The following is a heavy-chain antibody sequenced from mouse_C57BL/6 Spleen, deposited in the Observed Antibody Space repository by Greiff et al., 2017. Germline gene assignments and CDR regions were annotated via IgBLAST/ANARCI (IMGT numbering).Heavy chain of an antibody. Sequence: QVQLKESGPELVKPGASVKISCKASGYAFSSSWMNWVKQRPGKGLEWIGRIYPGDGDTNYNGKFKGKATLTADKSSSTAYMQLSSLTSEDSAVYFCARTLYGSSSYWYFDVWGTGTTVTVSS. CDR1: GYAFSSSW. CDR2: IYPGDGDT. CDR3: ARTLYGSSSYWYFDV. D-gene: IGHD1-1*01. V-gene: IGHV1-82*01. J-gene: IGHJ1*03.